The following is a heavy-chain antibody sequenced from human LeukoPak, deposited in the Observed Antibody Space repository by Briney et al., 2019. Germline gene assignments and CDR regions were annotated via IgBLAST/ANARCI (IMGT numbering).Heavy chain of an antibody. CDR1: GGSISSSSYY. V-gene: IGHV4-39*07. J-gene: IGHJ5*02. CDR3: ARESRAPDYYDSWFDP. Sequence: SETLSLTCTVSGGSISSSSYYWGWIRQPPGKGLEWIGSIYYSGSTYYNPSLKSRVTISVDTSKNQFSLKLSSVTAADTAVYYCARESRAPDYYDSWFDPWGQGTLVTVSS. D-gene: IGHD3-22*01. CDR2: IYYSGST.